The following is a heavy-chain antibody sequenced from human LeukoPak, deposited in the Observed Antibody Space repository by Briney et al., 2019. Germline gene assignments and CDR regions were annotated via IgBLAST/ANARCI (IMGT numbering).Heavy chain of an antibody. CDR3: ARAHYTFSRYGGFDY. V-gene: IGHV4-34*01. Sequence: PSETLSLTCAVYGGFFSGYYWSWIRQPPGKGLEWIGEINHSGSTNYNPSLKSRVTISVDTSKNQFSLKLSSVTAADTAVYYCARAHYTFSRYGGFDYWGQGTLVTVSS. CDR2: INHSGST. D-gene: IGHD3-3*01. J-gene: IGHJ4*02. CDR1: GGFFSGYY.